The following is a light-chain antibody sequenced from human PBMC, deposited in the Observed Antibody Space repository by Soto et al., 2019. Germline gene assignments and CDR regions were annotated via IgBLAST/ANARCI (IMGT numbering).Light chain of an antibody. CDR3: QQYDNWPSVT. CDR1: QSVGRS. J-gene: IGKJ4*01. Sequence: IVMTQSPATLSVSPGERATLSCRASQSVGRSLAWYQQKPGQAPRLLMYGTSARATGIPATFSGSGSGTEFILTISSLQSEDFAVYYCQQYDNWPSVTFGGGTKVEIK. CDR2: GTS. V-gene: IGKV3-15*01.